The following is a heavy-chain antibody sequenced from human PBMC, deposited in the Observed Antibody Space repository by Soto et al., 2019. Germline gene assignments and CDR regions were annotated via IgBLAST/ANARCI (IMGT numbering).Heavy chain of an antibody. V-gene: IGHV3-23*01. CDR3: APFPPYYGSAS. CDR1: GFTFTSYA. Sequence: PGGSLRLSCAASGFTFTSYAMAWVRQAPGKGLEWVSGIGGSGDGTYYADSVKGRFTISRDNSKNTLYLQMTSLRAEDTAVYYCAPFPPYYGSASWGQGTLVTVSS. J-gene: IGHJ4*02. CDR2: IGGSGDGT. D-gene: IGHD3-10*01.